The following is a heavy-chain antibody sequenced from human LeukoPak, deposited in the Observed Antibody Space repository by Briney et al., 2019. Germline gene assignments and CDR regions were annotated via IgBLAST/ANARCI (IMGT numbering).Heavy chain of an antibody. CDR1: GYTFTGHY. J-gene: IGHJ3*02. CDR3: ALSTVATEAFDI. Sequence: GASVKVSCKASGYTFTGHYMYWVRQAPGQGLEWMGWINPNSGGTNYVQKFQGRVTMTRDTSFSTAYMELSSLRSDDTAVYYCALSTVATEAFDIWGQGTMVTVSS. V-gene: IGHV1-2*02. D-gene: IGHD4-17*01. CDR2: INPNSGGT.